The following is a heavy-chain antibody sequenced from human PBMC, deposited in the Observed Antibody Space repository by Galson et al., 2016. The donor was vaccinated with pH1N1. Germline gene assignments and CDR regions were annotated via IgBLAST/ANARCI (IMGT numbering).Heavy chain of an antibody. CDR3: VRDLGRLRAF. Sequence: SVKVSCKASGYTFTSYYFHWVRQALGLGLQWMGVINPIGGMATYTQNFQDRLTMTVDASTSTVYMELTSLRSEDTAVYYCVRDLGRLRAFWGQGTLVTVSS. CDR1: GYTFTSYY. D-gene: IGHD1-26*01. J-gene: IGHJ4*02. V-gene: IGHV1-46*01. CDR2: INPIGGMA.